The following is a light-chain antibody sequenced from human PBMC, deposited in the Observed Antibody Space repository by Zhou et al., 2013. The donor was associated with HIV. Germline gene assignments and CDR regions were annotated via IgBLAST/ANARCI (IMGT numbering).Light chain of an antibody. Sequence: IVLTQSPATLSLFPGERATLSCRASQSVSRYLAWYQHKPGQIPRLLIYDASNRASGIPARFSGSGSGTDFTLTISSPEPEDFAVYYCQQRSNWLTFGGGTKVE. CDR1: QSVSRY. CDR3: QQRSNWLT. J-gene: IGKJ4*01. V-gene: IGKV3-11*01. CDR2: DAS.